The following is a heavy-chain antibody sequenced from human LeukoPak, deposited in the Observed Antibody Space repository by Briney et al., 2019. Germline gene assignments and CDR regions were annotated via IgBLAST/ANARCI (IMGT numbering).Heavy chain of an antibody. Sequence: SETLSLTCAVYGGSFSGYYWSWIRQPPGKGLEWIGEINHSGSTNYNPSLKSRVTISVDTSKNQFSLKLNSVTAADTAVYYCARLWFGAYYFDYWGQGTLVTVPS. CDR2: INHSGST. CDR3: ARLWFGAYYFDY. D-gene: IGHD3-10*01. V-gene: IGHV4-34*01. CDR1: GGSFSGYY. J-gene: IGHJ4*02.